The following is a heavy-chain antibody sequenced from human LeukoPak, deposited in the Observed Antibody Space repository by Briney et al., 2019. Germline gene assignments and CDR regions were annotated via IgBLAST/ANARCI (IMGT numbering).Heavy chain of an antibody. CDR3: ARGDCSSTSCYFYYYYYGMDV. Sequence: GGSLRLSCAASGFTFSSYEMNWVPQAPGKGLEWVSYISSSGSTIYYADSVKGRFTISRDDAKNSLYLQMNSLRAEDTAVYYCARGDCSSTSCYFYYYYYGMDVWGQGTTVTVSS. CDR2: ISSSGSTI. CDR1: GFTFSSYE. J-gene: IGHJ6*02. V-gene: IGHV3-48*03. D-gene: IGHD2-2*01.